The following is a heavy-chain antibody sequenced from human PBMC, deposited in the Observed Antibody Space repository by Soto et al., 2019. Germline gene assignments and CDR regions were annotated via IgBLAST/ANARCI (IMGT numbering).Heavy chain of an antibody. J-gene: IGHJ4*02. CDR3: TRGNIMITIGGVIVHYEFED. CDR2: IRSKAYGGTT. Sequence: SLRLSCTASGFTFGDYAMSWFRQAPGKGLEWVGFIRSKAYGGTTEYAASVKGRFTISRDDSKSIAYLQMNSLKTEDTAVYYCTRGNIMITIGGVIVHYEFEDWGQGTLVTGSS. D-gene: IGHD3-16*02. CDR1: GFTFGDYA. V-gene: IGHV3-49*03.